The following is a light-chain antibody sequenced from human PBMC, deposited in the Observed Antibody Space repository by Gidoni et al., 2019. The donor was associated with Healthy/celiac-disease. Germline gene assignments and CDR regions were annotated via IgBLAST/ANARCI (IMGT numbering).Light chain of an antibody. V-gene: IGLV1-44*01. CDR1: SSNIGSNT. Sequence: QSVLTQPPSASGTPGQRVTIPCSGSSSNIGSNTVNWYQQLPGTAPKLLIYSNNQRPSGVPDRFSGSKSGTSASLAISGLQSEDEADYYCAAWDHSLNAFYVFGTGTKVTVL. J-gene: IGLJ1*01. CDR2: SNN. CDR3: AAWDHSLNAFYV.